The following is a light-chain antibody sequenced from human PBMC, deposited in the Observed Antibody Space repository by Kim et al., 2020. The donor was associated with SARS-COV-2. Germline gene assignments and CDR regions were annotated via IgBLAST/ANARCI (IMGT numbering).Light chain of an antibody. V-gene: IGKV3-20*01. J-gene: IGKJ5*01. Sequence: IVLTQSPGTLSLSPGERATLSCRASQSVNNNYLAWYQQKPGQAPRLLIYGASRRATGVPDRISGSGSGTDFTLTISRLDPEDFAVYYCQHYGSSPLGTFGQGTRLEIK. CDR3: QHYGSSPLGT. CDR1: QSVNNNY. CDR2: GAS.